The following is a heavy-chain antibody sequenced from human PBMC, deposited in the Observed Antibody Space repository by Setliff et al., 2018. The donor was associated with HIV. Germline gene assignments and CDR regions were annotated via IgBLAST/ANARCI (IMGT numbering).Heavy chain of an antibody. CDR2: IYYSGST. V-gene: IGHV4-39*07. Sequence: LSLTCTVSGGSIRSSSYYWGWIRQPPGKGLEWIGSIYYSGSTYSNPSLKSRVTISVDTSKNQFYLKLRSVTSAVSAVYYCARVLYRVSGTYYFGYWGQGTLVTVSS. CDR1: GGSIRSSSYY. CDR3: ARVLYRVSGTYYFGY. D-gene: IGHD1-1*01. J-gene: IGHJ4*02.